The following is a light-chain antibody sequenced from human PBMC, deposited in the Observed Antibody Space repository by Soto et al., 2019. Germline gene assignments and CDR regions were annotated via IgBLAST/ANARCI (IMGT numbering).Light chain of an antibody. J-gene: IGKJ5*01. V-gene: IGKV3D-15*01. CDR2: DAS. CDR3: QQYNDWPPT. Sequence: ENVLTQSPATLSLSPGERATLSCRASQSVSSYLAWYQQKPGQAPRLLIYDASNRATGIPARFSGSGSGTEFSLTISSLQSEDFAVYYCQQYNDWPPTFGQGTRLEI. CDR1: QSVSSY.